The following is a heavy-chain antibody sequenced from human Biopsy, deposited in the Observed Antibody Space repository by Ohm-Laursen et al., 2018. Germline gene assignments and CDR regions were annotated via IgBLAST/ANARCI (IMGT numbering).Heavy chain of an antibody. D-gene: IGHD1-1*01. Sequence: SSVEVSCKASGGTFSSFGISWVRQAPGQGLEWMGEINSMFGTTNYAQTFQGRVTITADESTSTAYMEVSSLRSEDTAVYYCAKRGVERGRPLAYWGQGTLVTVSS. CDR3: AKRGVERGRPLAY. V-gene: IGHV1-69*01. J-gene: IGHJ4*02. CDR1: GGTFSSFG. CDR2: INSMFGTT.